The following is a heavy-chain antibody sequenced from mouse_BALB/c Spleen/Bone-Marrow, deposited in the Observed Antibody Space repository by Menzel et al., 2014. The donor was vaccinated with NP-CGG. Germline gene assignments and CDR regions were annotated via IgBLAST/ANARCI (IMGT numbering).Heavy chain of an antibody. J-gene: IGHJ3*01. V-gene: IGHV14-3*02. D-gene: IGHD1-1*01. CDR2: IDPANGNT. Sequence: EVQLQQSGAELVKPGASVKLSCTASGFSIKDTYMQWVKQRPEQGLEWIGRIDPANGNTKYDPKFQGKATITADTSSNTAYLQLSSLTSEDTAVYYCASYYYGSSGFAYWGQGTLVTVSA. CDR3: ASYYYGSSGFAY. CDR1: GFSIKDTY.